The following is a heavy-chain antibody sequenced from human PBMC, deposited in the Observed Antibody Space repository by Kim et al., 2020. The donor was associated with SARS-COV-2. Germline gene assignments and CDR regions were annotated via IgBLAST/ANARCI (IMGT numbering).Heavy chain of an antibody. Sequence: GGSLRLSCAASGFTFSSYSMNWVRQAPGKGLEWVSSISSSSSYIYYADSVKGRFTISRDNAKNSLYLQMNSLRAEDTAVYYCARAQDPSYSSSWYPAFYYYYGMDVWGQGTTVTVSS. CDR3: ARAQDPSYSSSWYPAFYYYYGMDV. V-gene: IGHV3-21*01. J-gene: IGHJ6*02. CDR2: ISSSSSYI. CDR1: GFTFSSYS. D-gene: IGHD6-13*01.